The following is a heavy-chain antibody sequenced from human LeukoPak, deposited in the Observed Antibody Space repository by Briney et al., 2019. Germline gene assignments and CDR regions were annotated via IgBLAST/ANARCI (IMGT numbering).Heavy chain of an antibody. CDR1: GGSISSYY. V-gene: IGHV4-59*08. J-gene: IGHJ3*02. D-gene: IGHD3-10*01. Sequence: PSETLSLTCTVSGGSISSYYWSWFRQPPGKGLEWIGYIYYSGSTNYNPSLKSRVNISVDTSKNQFSLKLSSVTAADTAVYYCARHKPGSYAFDIWGQGTMVTVSS. CDR2: IYYSGST. CDR3: ARHKPGSYAFDI.